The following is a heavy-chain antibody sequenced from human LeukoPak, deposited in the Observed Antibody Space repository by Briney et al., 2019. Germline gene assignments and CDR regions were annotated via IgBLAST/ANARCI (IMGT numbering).Heavy chain of an antibody. J-gene: IGHJ4*02. D-gene: IGHD3-16*01. CDR1: GGSIRSSDYY. CDR2: MYYSGRT. V-gene: IGHV4-39*02. Sequence: SETLSLTCTVSGGSIRSSDYYWGGVRQAPGKGLEWIASMYYSGRTAYNPSLRSRVIISVDTSKNHFSLRLSSVAAADMAVYYCASLYDGGEQADYWGQGTLVTVSS. CDR3: ASLYDGGEQADY.